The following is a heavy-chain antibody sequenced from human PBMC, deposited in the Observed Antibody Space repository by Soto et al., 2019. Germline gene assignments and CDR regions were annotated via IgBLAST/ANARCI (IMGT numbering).Heavy chain of an antibody. Sequence: PSETLSLTCTVSGCPISSGNFSWTWIRQPPGKGLEWIAYIFHTGSTFYNPSLKSRVTISVDTSKNQFSLKLSSVTAADTAVYYCARRWGYAIDYWGQGTLVTVS. J-gene: IGHJ4*02. V-gene: IGHV4-30-2*01. CDR3: ARRWGYAIDY. D-gene: IGHD2-8*01. CDR1: GCPISSGNFS. CDR2: IFHTGST.